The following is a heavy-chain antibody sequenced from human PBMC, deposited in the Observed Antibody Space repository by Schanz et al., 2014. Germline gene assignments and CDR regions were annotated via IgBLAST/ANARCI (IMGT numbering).Heavy chain of an antibody. CDR3: VSQNGSPNY. J-gene: IGHJ4*02. V-gene: IGHV3-7*01. CDR1: GFTFSTHA. Sequence: EVQLVESGGGVVQPGRSLRLSCAASGFTFSTHAMHWVRQAPGKGPEWVANIKHDGSVKDYVDSVEGRFTISRDNAKRSLFLQMNSLRVEDTAVYFCVSQNGSPNYWGQGTLVTVSS. D-gene: IGHD1-1*01. CDR2: IKHDGSVK.